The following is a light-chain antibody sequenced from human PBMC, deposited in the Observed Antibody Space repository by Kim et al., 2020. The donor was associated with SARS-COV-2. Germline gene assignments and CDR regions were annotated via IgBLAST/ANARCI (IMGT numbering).Light chain of an antibody. CDR2: QDT. CDR3: QAWDSSTGV. Sequence: SYELTQPPSVSVSPGHTASIACSGDKLGDKYVCWYQQKPGQSPVLIIYQDTKRPSGIPERFSGSNSGNTATLTISGTQAEDEADYHCQAWDSSTGVFGGGTQLTVL. V-gene: IGLV3-1*01. CDR1: KLGDKY. J-gene: IGLJ3*02.